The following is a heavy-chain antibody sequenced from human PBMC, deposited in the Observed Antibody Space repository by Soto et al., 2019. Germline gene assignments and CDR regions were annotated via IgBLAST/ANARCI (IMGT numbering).Heavy chain of an antibody. D-gene: IGHD6-13*01. CDR1: GDTCSNFG. V-gene: IGHV5-51*01. Sequence: AGESLKVSGHGAGDTCSNFGSSWVRHLPGKGVEGMRSIYPGDQETRYSPSFHGKVTISADKSINPAYLQWNSLEASDTAFYFCARSPRSSPYFDYWGQGALVTVSS. CDR3: ARSPRSSPYFDY. J-gene: IGHJ4*02. CDR2: IYPGDQET.